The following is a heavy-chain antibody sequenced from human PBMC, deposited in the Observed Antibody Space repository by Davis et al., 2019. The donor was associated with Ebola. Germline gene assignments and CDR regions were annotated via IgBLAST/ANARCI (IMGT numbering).Heavy chain of an antibody. CDR1: GYTFTSYY. D-gene: IGHD2-15*01. V-gene: IGHV1-46*01. Sequence: ASVKVSCKASGYTFTSYYMHWVRQAPGQGLEWMGIINPSGGSTSYAQKFQGRVTMTRDTSTSTVYMELSSLRSEDTAVYYCAREVIVVVVAATRQPYYYYYGMDVWGQGTTVTVSS. CDR3: AREVIVVVVAATRQPYYYYYGMDV. CDR2: INPSGGST. J-gene: IGHJ6*02.